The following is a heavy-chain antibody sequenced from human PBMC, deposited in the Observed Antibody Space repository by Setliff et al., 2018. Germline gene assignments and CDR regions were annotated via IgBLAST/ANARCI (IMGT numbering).Heavy chain of an antibody. J-gene: IGHJ2*01. CDR1: GASISSDGYY. CDR3: ARSRTIAVKGGVFAV. V-gene: IGHV4-31*03. CDR2: LYYNGNT. Sequence: SETLSLTCIVSGASISSDGYYWSWTRQHPGKGLEWIGYLYYNGNTYYNPSLKSRVTISLDTSKNQFSLELSSVTAADTAVYYCARSRTIAVKGGVFAVWGRGTLVTVSS. D-gene: IGHD6-19*01.